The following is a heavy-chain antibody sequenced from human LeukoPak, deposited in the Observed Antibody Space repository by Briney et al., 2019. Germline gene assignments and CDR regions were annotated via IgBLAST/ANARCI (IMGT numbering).Heavy chain of an antibody. Sequence: SETLSLTCTVSGGSISSNYWSWIRQPPGKGLEWIGYIYYGGSTNYNPSLKSRVTISVDTAKNQVSLNLTSVTAADTAVYYCSRESGPFSPFGFWGQGTLVSVRS. D-gene: IGHD1-26*01. V-gene: IGHV4-59*01. CDR1: GGSISSNY. CDR2: IYYGGST. J-gene: IGHJ4*02. CDR3: SRESGPFSPFGF.